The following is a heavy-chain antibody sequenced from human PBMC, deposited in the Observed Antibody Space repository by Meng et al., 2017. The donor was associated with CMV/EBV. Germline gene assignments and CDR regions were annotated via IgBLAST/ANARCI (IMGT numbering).Heavy chain of an antibody. J-gene: IGHJ4*02. Sequence: ESAPGLVKPSETLALTCTVSGGSISSYHWSWIRQPAGKGLEWIGRIYTSGSTNYNPSLKSRVTMSVDTSKNQFSLKLSSVTAADTAVYYCARHGDTAMVVGIDYWGQGTLVTVSS. CDR3: ARHGDTAMVVGIDY. CDR2: IYTSGST. V-gene: IGHV4-4*07. D-gene: IGHD5-18*01. CDR1: GGSISSYH.